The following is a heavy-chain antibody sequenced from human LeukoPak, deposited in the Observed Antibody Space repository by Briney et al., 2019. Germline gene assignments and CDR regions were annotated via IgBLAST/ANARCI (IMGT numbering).Heavy chain of an antibody. CDR2: INSDGSST. CDR1: GFTFSSYW. CDR3: ARPVAGTYFDY. D-gene: IGHD6-19*01. J-gene: IGHJ4*02. V-gene: IGHV3-74*01. Sequence: GGSLRLSCAASGFTFSSYWMHWVRHAPGKGLVWVSRINSDGSSTSYADSVKGRFTISRDNAKNTLYLQMNSLRAEDTAVYYCARPVAGTYFDYWGQGTLLAVSS.